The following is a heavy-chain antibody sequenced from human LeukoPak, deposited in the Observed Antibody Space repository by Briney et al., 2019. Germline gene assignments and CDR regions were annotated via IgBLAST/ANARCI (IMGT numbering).Heavy chain of an antibody. Sequence: PGGSLRLSCAASGFTVSSNYMSWVRQAPGKGLEWVSVIYSGGSTYYADSVKGRFTISRDNSKNTLYLQMNSLRAEDTAVYYCARGHYDFWSGDNWFDPWGQGTLVTVSS. CDR2: IYSGGST. CDR1: GFTVSSNY. V-gene: IGHV3-53*01. J-gene: IGHJ5*02. D-gene: IGHD3-3*01. CDR3: ARGHYDFWSGDNWFDP.